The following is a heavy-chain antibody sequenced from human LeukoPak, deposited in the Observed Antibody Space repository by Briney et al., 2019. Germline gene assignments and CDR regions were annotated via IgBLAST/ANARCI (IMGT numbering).Heavy chain of an antibody. CDR3: ARRYCSGGSCYFDY. CDR1: GGSISSSSYY. D-gene: IGHD2-15*01. V-gene: IGHV4-39*01. J-gene: IGHJ4*02. Sequence: SETLSLTCTVSGGSISSSSYYWGWIRQPPGTGLEWIGSIYYSGSTYYNPSLKSRVTISVDTSKNQFSLKLSSVTAADTAVYYCARRYCSGGSCYFDYWGQGTLVTVSS. CDR2: IYYSGST.